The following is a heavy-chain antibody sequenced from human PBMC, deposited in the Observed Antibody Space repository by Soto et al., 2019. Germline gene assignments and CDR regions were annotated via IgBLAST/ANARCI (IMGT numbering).Heavy chain of an antibody. CDR3: ARVGTEGCSSTSCYSGAGWYYGMDV. CDR2: IIPIFGTA. J-gene: IGHJ6*02. CDR1: GGTFSSYA. V-gene: IGHV1-69*13. Sequence: SVKVSCKASGGTFSSYAISWVRQAPGQGLEWMGGIIPIFGTANYAQKFQGRVTITADESTSTAYMELSSLRSEDTAVYYCARVGTEGCSSTSCYSGAGWYYGMDVWGQGTTVTVSS. D-gene: IGHD2-2*01.